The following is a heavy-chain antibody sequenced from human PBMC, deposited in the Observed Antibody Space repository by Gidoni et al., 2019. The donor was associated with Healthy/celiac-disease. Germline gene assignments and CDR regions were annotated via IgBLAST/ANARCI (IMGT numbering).Heavy chain of an antibody. CDR3: AKGRPAAMDYFDY. Sequence: EVQLLASGGALVKPGGSLSPSCAAFGFTFSSYAMSWVRQAPGKGLEWVSAISGSGGSTYYADSVKGRFTISRDNSKNTLYLQMNSLRAEDTAVYYCAKGRPAAMDYFDYWGQGTLVTVSS. V-gene: IGHV3-23*01. CDR1: GFTFSSYA. J-gene: IGHJ4*02. D-gene: IGHD2-2*01. CDR2: ISGSGGST.